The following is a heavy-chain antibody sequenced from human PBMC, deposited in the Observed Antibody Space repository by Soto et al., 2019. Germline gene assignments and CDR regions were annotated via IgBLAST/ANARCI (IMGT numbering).Heavy chain of an antibody. D-gene: IGHD2-2*01. J-gene: IGHJ6*02. CDR3: ARGIEGWYQGRYYYGMDV. V-gene: IGHV4-61*01. CDR1: GGSVSSGSYD. CDR2: IYYSGST. Sequence: QVHLQESGPGLVKPSETLSLTCTVYGGSVSSGSYDWSWIRQPPGKGLEWIGYIYYSGSTNYNTSLKSRVTISVDTSTNQGSLKLSSVTAADTAVYSGARGIEGWYQGRYYYGMDVWGQGTTVTVSS.